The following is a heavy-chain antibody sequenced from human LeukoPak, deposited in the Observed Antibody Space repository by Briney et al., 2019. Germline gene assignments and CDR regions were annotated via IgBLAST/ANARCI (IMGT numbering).Heavy chain of an antibody. Sequence: SETLSLTCTVSGGSISSSSYYWDWIRQPPGKGLEWIGYIYYSGSTNYNPSLKSRVTISVDTSKNQFSLKLSSVTAADTAVYYCARDYSRFGELSTSRDYYMDVWGKGTTVTISS. CDR3: ARDYSRFGELSTSRDYYMDV. CDR1: GGSISSSSYY. V-gene: IGHV4-61*01. CDR2: IYYSGST. J-gene: IGHJ6*03. D-gene: IGHD3-10*02.